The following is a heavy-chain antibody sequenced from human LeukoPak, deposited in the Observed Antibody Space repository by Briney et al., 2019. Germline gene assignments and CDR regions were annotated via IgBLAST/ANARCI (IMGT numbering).Heavy chain of an antibody. CDR3: ARIVVATNFDY. D-gene: IGHD5-12*01. CDR1: GFTFRNYE. J-gene: IGHJ4*02. CDR2: ISGSGSTI. Sequence: GGSLRLSCAASGFTFRNYEMNWVRQAPGKGLEWVSYISGSGSTIHYADSVRGRFTISRDNAKNSLYLQMNTLRDEDTAVYYCARIVVATNFDYWGQGTWSPSPQ. V-gene: IGHV3-48*03.